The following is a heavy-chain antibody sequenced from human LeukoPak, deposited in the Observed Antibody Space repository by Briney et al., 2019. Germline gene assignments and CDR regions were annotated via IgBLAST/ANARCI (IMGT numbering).Heavy chain of an antibody. CDR2: IYYSGST. CDR3: ARCRLESGSYYYFDY. V-gene: IGHV4-59*02. J-gene: IGHJ4*02. CDR1: GGSVSTYY. Sequence: SETLSLTCTVSGGSVSTYYWSWIRQPPGKGLEWIGYIYYSGSTNYNPSLKSRVTISVDTSKNQFSLKLSSVTAADTAVYYCARCRLESGSYYYFDYWGQGTLVTVSS. D-gene: IGHD1-26*01.